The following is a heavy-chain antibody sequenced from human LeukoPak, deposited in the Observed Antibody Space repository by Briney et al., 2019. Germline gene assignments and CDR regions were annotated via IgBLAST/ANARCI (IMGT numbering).Heavy chain of an antibody. V-gene: IGHV4-34*01. CDR1: GGSFSGYY. D-gene: IGHD3-3*01. CDR3: ARAPGYDFWSGVFDY. J-gene: IGHJ4*02. Sequence: PSETLSLTCAVYGGSFSGYYWSWIRQPPGKGLEWIGEINHSGSTNYNPSLKSRVTISVDTSKNQFSLKLSSVTAADTAVYYCARAPGYDFWSGVFDYWGQGTLVTVSS. CDR2: INHSGST.